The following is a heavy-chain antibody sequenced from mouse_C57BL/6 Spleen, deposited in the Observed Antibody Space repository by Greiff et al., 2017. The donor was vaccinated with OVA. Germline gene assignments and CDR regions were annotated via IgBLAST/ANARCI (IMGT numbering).Heavy chain of an antibody. Sequence: VQLQQSGPELVKPGASVKISCKASGYAFSSSWMNWVKQRPGKGLEWIGRIYPGDGDTNYNGKFKGKATLTADKSSSTAYMQLSSLTSEDSAVYFCANYDDYDARDYWGQGTSVTVSS. J-gene: IGHJ4*01. CDR1: GYAFSSSW. D-gene: IGHD2-3*01. CDR2: IYPGDGDT. CDR3: ANYDDYDARDY. V-gene: IGHV1-82*01.